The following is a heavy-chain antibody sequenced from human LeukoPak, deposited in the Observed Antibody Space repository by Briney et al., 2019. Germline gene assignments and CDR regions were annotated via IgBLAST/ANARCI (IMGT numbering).Heavy chain of an antibody. V-gene: IGHV3-9*01. D-gene: IGHD6-13*01. CDR2: ISWNSGSI. CDR3: AKGSSSSWDYYYYGLDV. J-gene: IGHJ6*02. CDR1: GFTFDDYA. Sequence: PGGSLRLSCAASGFTFDDYAMHWVRQAPGKGLEWVSGISWNSGSIGYADSVKGRFTISRDNAKNSLYLQMNSLRAEDTALYYCAKGSSSSWDYYYYGLDVWGQGTTVTASS.